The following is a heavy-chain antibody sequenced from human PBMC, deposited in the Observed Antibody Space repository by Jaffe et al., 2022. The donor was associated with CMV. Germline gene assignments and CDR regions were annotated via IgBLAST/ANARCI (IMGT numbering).Heavy chain of an antibody. CDR3: ARTTSLIAAAGTYYYYYYMDV. CDR1: GDSVSSNSAA. D-gene: IGHD6-13*01. J-gene: IGHJ6*03. CDR2: TYYRSKWYN. V-gene: IGHV6-1*01. Sequence: QVQLQQSGPGLVKPSQTLSLTCAISGDSVSSNSAAWNWIRQSPSRGLEWLGRTYYRSKWYNDYAVSVKSRITINPDTSKNQFSLQLNSVTPEDTAVYYCARTTSLIAAAGTYYYYYYMDVWGKGTTVTVSS.